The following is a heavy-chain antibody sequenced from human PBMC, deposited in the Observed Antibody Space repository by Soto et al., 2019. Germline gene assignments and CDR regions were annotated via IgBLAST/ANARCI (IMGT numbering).Heavy chain of an antibody. D-gene: IGHD2-2*01. Sequence: QVQLVQSGAEVKKPGASVKVSCKASGYTFTGYYMHWVRQAPGQGLEWMGWIKPNSGGTNYAQKFQGWVTMTRDTSISTAYMELSRLRGDDTAVYYCARGGVVVPAARTYYYYGMDVWGQGTTVTVSS. CDR3: ARGGVVVPAARTYYYYGMDV. CDR2: IKPNSGGT. J-gene: IGHJ6*02. V-gene: IGHV1-2*04. CDR1: GYTFTGYY.